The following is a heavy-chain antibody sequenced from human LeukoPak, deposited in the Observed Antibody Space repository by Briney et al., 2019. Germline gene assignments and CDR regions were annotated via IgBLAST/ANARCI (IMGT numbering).Heavy chain of an antibody. CDR2: IWYDGSNK. Sequence: PGGSLRLSCAASGFTFSSYGMHWVRQASGKGLEWVAVIWYDGSNKYYADSVKGRFTISRDNSKNTLYLQMNSLRAEDTAVYYCAREVPLKYCSGGLDYWGQGTLVTVSS. J-gene: IGHJ4*02. CDR3: AREVPLKYCSGGLDY. CDR1: GFTFSSYG. D-gene: IGHD2-15*01. V-gene: IGHV3-33*01.